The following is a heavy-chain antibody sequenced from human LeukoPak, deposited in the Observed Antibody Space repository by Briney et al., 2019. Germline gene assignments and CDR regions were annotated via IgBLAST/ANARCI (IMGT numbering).Heavy chain of an antibody. Sequence: PGRSLRLSCAASGFTFSSYAMHWVRQAPGKGLVWVSRINSDGSKTRYADSVKGRFTISRDNAKNTLHLQMNSLRAEDTAVYYCARDVVYDILTGYYSRDYFDYWGQGTLVTVSS. CDR1: GFTFSSYA. CDR3: ARDVVYDILTGYYSRDYFDY. J-gene: IGHJ4*02. V-gene: IGHV3-74*01. D-gene: IGHD3-9*01. CDR2: INSDGSKT.